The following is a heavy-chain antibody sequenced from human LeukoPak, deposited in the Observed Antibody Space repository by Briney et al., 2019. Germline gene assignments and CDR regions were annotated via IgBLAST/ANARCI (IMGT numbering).Heavy chain of an antibody. CDR2: IYYSGST. CDR3: AGGAYGSGSRRDY. J-gene: IGHJ4*02. CDR1: GGSISSGGYY. D-gene: IGHD3-10*01. Sequence: PSETLSLTCTVSGGSISSGGYYWSWIRQHPGKGLEWIGYIYYSGSTNYNPSLKSRVTISVDTSKNQFSLKLSSVTAADTAVYYCAGGAYGSGSRRDYWGQGTLVTVSS. V-gene: IGHV4-61*08.